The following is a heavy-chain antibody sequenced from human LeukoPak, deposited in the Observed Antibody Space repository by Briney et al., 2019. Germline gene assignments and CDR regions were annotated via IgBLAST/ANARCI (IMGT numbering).Heavy chain of an antibody. CDR2: ISSSGSTI. CDR1: GFTFSSYE. Sequence: GGSLRPSCAASGFTFSSYEMNWVRQAPGKGLEWVSYISSSGSTIYYADSVKGRFTISRDNSKNTLYLQMNSLRAEDTAVYYCARYYYGSGRNQYYYYYMDVWGKGTTVTVSS. V-gene: IGHV3-48*03. CDR3: ARYYYGSGRNQYYYYYMDV. J-gene: IGHJ6*03. D-gene: IGHD3-10*01.